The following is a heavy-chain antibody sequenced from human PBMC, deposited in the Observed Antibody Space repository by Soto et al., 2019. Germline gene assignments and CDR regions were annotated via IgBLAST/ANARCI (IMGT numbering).Heavy chain of an antibody. J-gene: IGHJ6*02. D-gene: IGHD3-10*01. Sequence: SVKVSCKASGGTFSSYAISWVRQAPGQGLEWMGGIIPIFGTANYAQKFQGRVTITADESTSTAYMELSSLRSEDTAVYYCAREYGSGSFNYGMDVWGQGTTVTVSS. CDR2: IIPIFGTA. CDR3: AREYGSGSFNYGMDV. CDR1: GGTFSSYA. V-gene: IGHV1-69*13.